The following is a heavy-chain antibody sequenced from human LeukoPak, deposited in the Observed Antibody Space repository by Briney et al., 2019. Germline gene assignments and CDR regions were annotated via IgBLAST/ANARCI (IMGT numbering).Heavy chain of an antibody. V-gene: IGHV3-7*01. D-gene: IGHD2/OR15-2a*01. J-gene: IGHJ4*02. CDR2: INPDGNKK. Sequence: GGSLRLSCAVSGLTFSSSWMDWVRRAPGKGLEWVASINPDGNKKYSADSVKGRFTISKDNAKNTVYLQMNSLRAEDTAVYYCVSFYETYWGRGTLVTVSS. CDR1: GLTFSSSW. CDR3: VSFYETY.